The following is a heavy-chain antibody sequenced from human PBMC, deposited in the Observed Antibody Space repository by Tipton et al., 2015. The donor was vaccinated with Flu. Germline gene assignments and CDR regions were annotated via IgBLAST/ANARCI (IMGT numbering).Heavy chain of an antibody. CDR1: GGSTRSHY. Sequence: TLSLTCSVSGGSTRSHYWRWIRQPPGKGLEWIGYISHSGTTSYNPFLKSRLTLSLDTSKNQFSLGLSSVTAADTALYFCARQFCSSVTCYGDDAFDVWGQGTKVIVSS. V-gene: IGHV4-59*11. CDR3: ARQFCSSVTCYGDDAFDV. D-gene: IGHD2-2*01. CDR2: ISHSGTT. J-gene: IGHJ3*01.